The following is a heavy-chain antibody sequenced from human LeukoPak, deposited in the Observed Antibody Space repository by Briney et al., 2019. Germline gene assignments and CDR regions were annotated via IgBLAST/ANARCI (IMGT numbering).Heavy chain of an antibody. J-gene: IGHJ4*02. Sequence: NPEGSLRLSCAASGFTFSDYYMSWIRQAPGKGLEWVSYISSSSSYTNYADSVKGRFTISRDNAKNSLYLQMNSLRAEDTAVYYCARGYYYDSSGYYYWGQGTLVTVSS. D-gene: IGHD3-22*01. CDR1: GFTFSDYY. CDR2: ISSSSSYT. V-gene: IGHV3-11*06. CDR3: ARGYYYDSSGYYY.